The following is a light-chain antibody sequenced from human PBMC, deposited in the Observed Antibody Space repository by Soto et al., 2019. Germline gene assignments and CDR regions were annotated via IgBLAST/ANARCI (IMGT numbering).Light chain of an antibody. Sequence: DIQMTQSPSSLSASVGDRVTITCRASQSISSYLNWYQQKPGKAPKLLIYAASSLQSGVPSRFSGSGSGTDFTLTISSLQPEDFATYYCQHRYTIPPTFGQGTKV. CDR2: AAS. CDR3: QHRYTIPPT. CDR1: QSISSY. J-gene: IGKJ1*01. V-gene: IGKV1-39*01.